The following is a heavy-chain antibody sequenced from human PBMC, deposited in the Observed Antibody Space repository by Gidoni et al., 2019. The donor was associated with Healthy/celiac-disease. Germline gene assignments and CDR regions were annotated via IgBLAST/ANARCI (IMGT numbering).Heavy chain of an antibody. J-gene: IGHJ4*02. CDR3: ARHVSYGPPPD. V-gene: IGHV4-39*01. Sequence: QLQLQESGPGLVKPSETLSLTCTVSGGSISSSSYYWGWIRQPPGKGLEWIGSIYYSGSTYYNPSLKSRVTISVDTSKNQFSLKLSSVTAADTAVYYCARHVSYGPPPDWGQGTLVTVSS. CDR1: GGSISSSSYY. CDR2: IYYSGST. D-gene: IGHD1-26*01.